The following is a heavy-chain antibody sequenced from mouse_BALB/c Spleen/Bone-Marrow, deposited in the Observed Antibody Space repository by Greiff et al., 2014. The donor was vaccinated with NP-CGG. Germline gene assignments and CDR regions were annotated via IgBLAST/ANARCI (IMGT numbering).Heavy chain of an antibody. Sequence: VQLVESGAKLVRPGASVKLSCKALGYTFTDYEMHWVQQTPVHGLEWIGAIHPGSGGTAYNQKFKGKATLTADKSSSTAYMELSSLTSKDSAVYYCTRKGYYRFSYWYFDVWGAGTTVTVSS. D-gene: IGHD2-14*01. CDR1: GYTFTDYE. CDR3: TRKGYYRFSYWYFDV. J-gene: IGHJ1*01. CDR2: IHPGSGGT. V-gene: IGHV1-15*01.